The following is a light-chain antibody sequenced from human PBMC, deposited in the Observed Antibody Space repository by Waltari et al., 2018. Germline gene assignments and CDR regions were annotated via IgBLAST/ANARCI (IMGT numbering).Light chain of an antibody. CDR3: CSYTSSSVSYV. CDR2: GVS. J-gene: IGLJ1*01. V-gene: IGLV2-14*01. CDR1: SRDVGAYDS. Sequence: QSALTQPASVSGSPGQSIAISCTGTSRDVGAYDSVSWYQQHPAKAPKLVVYGVSKRPACVSNRFSGSRSGNTASLTISGRQAEEEADYYCCSYTSSSVSYVFGTGTRVTVL.